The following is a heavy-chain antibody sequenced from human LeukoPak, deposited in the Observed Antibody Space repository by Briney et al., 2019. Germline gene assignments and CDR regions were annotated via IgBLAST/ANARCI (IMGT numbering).Heavy chain of an antibody. V-gene: IGHV4-4*07. CDR2: IYSSGST. J-gene: IGHJ5*02. CDR1: GGSIRSYY. Sequence: SETLSLTCTVSGGSIRSYYWNWMRQPAGKGLEWIGRIYSSGSTNYNPSLKSRVTISKDNSKNQFSLKLTSVTAAGTAVYYCARDPYGGGGWFDPWGQGTLVTVSS. D-gene: IGHD4-23*01. CDR3: ARDPYGGGGWFDP.